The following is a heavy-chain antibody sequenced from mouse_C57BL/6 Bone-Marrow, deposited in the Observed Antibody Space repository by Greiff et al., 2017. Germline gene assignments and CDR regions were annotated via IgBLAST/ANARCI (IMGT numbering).Heavy chain of an antibody. Sequence: EVKLVESGGGLVKPGGSLKLSCAASGFTFSSYTMSWVRQPPETRLQWVAAISGGGGNTYSPDSVKGRFTISRDNDKNILYLQMSGLRSEDTALYYCSRQVTTVLATKYFDVWGTGTTVTVSS. CDR3: SRQVTTVLATKYFDV. V-gene: IGHV5-9*01. D-gene: IGHD1-1*01. CDR2: ISGGGGNT. CDR1: GFTFSSYT. J-gene: IGHJ1*03.